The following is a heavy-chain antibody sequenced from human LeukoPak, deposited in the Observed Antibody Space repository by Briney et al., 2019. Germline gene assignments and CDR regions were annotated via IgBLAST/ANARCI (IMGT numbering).Heavy chain of an antibody. CDR1: GYTFTGYY. CDR2: INPNSGGT. V-gene: IGHV1-2*02. CDR3: ARDRGVDYCSGGSCSHYYYYMDV. J-gene: IGHJ6*03. D-gene: IGHD2-15*01. Sequence: ASVKVSCKASGYTFTGYYMHWVRQAPGQGLECMGWINPNSGGTNYAQKFQGRVTITRDPSISTAYMELSRLRSDDTAAYYCARDRGVDYCSGGSCSHYYYYMDVWGKGTTVTISS.